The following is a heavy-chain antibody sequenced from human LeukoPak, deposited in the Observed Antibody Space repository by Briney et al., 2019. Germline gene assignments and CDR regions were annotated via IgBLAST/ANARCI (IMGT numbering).Heavy chain of an antibody. J-gene: IGHJ4*02. D-gene: IGHD3-9*01. CDR2: INPSGGST. V-gene: IGHV1-46*01. CDR1: GGTFSSYS. Sequence: ASVKVSCKASGGTFSSYSISWVRQAPGQGLEWMGIINPSGGSTSYAQKFQGRVTMTRDTSTSTVYMELSSLRSEDTAVYYCARETRYFDWYFDYWGQGTLVTVSS. CDR3: ARETRYFDWYFDY.